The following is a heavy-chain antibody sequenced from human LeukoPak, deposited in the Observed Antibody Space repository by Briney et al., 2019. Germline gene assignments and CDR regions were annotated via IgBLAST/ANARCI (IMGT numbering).Heavy chain of an antibody. V-gene: IGHV3-21*01. J-gene: IGHJ3*02. CDR3: ARDRNPTYNYDSSGYYYDAFDI. CDR1: GFTFSSYS. D-gene: IGHD3-22*01. CDR2: ITGDSAYT. Sequence: PGGSLRLSCAASGFTFSSYSMNWVRQAPGLGLEWVSSITGDSAYTFYADSMKGRLTISRDNAKNSVYLQMNSLRAEDTAVYYCARDRNPTYNYDSSGYYYDAFDIWGQGTMVTVSS.